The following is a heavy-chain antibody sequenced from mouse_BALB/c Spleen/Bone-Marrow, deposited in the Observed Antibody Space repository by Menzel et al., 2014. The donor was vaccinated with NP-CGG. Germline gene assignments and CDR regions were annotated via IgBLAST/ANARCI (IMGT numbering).Heavy chain of an antibody. CDR1: GFNIKDYY. D-gene: IGHD1-1*01. Sequence: EVQLQESGAELVRPGALVKLPCKASGFNIKDYYMHWVKQRPEQGLEWIGWIDPENGTPIYDPKFQGKASITADTSSNTAYLQLSSLTSEDTAVYYWASGYYGSSPYWYFDVWGAGTTVTVSS. CDR3: ASGYYGSSPYWYFDV. CDR2: IDPENGTP. J-gene: IGHJ1*01. V-gene: IGHV14-1*02.